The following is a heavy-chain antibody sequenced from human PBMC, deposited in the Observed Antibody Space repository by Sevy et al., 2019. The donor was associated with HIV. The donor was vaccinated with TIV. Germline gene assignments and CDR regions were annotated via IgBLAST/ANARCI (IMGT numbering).Heavy chain of an antibody. V-gene: IGHV3-30-3*01. D-gene: IGHD3-22*01. CDR2: ISYDGSNK. CDR3: ARPSTLIYDSSPTYY. J-gene: IGHJ4*02. Sequence: GGSLRLSCAASGFTFSSYAMHWVRQAPGKGLEWVAVISYDGSNKYYADSVKGRFTISRDNSKNTLYLQMNSLRAEDTAVYYCARPSTLIYDSSPTYYWGQGTLATVSS. CDR1: GFTFSSYA.